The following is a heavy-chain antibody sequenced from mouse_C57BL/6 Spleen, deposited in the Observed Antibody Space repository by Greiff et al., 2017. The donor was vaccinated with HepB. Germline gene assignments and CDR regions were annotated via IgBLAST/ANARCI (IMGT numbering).Heavy chain of an antibody. Sequence: VQLQQSVAELVRPGASVKLSCTASGFNIKNTYMHWVKQRPEQGLEWIGRIDPANGNTKYAPKFQGKATITADTSANTAYLQLSSLTSEDTAIYYCARRPYYSNYEDAMDYWGQGTSVTVSS. CDR2: IDPANGNT. V-gene: IGHV14-3*01. CDR1: GFNIKNTY. J-gene: IGHJ4*01. CDR3: ARRPYYSNYEDAMDY. D-gene: IGHD2-5*01.